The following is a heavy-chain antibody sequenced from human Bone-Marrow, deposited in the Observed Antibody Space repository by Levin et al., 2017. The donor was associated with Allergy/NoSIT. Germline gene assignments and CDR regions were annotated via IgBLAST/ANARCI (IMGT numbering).Heavy chain of an antibody. D-gene: IGHD3-22*01. CDR1: GYTFTSYD. V-gene: IGHV1-8*01. CDR2: MNPNSGNT. Sequence: ASVKVSCKASGYTFTSYDINWVRQATGQGLEWMGWMNPNSGNTGYAQKFQGRVTMTRNTSISTAYMELSSLRSEDTAVYYCAMRYYYDSSGSVWFDPWGQGTLVTVSS. J-gene: IGHJ5*02. CDR3: AMRYYYDSSGSVWFDP.